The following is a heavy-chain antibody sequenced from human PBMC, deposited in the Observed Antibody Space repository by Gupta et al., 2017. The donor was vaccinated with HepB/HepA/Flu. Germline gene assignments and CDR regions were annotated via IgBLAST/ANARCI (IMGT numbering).Heavy chain of an antibody. CDR2: ISGDGGST. CDR3: AKGISPYSSGWFLFDY. J-gene: IGHJ4*02. CDR1: GFTFDDYA. Sequence: EVQLVESGGGVVQPGGSLRLSCAASGFTFDDYAMHWVRKAPGKGLEWVSLISGDGGSTYYADSVKGRFTISRDNSKNSLYLQMNSLRTEGTALYYCAKGISPYSSGWFLFDYWGQGTLVTVSS. D-gene: IGHD6-19*01. V-gene: IGHV3-43*02.